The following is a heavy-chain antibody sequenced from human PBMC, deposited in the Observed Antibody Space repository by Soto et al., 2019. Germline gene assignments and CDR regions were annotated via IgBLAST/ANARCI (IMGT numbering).Heavy chain of an antibody. V-gene: IGHV6-1*01. CDR2: TYYRSKWYN. Sequence: SQTLSLTCAISGDSVSSNSAAWNWTRQSPSRGLEWLGRTYYRSKWYNDYAVSVKSRITINPDTSKNQFSLQLNSVTPEDTAVYYCARQGYDFWSGYLPVWGQGTTVTVSS. D-gene: IGHD3-3*01. CDR3: ARQGYDFWSGYLPV. CDR1: GDSVSSNSAA. J-gene: IGHJ6*02.